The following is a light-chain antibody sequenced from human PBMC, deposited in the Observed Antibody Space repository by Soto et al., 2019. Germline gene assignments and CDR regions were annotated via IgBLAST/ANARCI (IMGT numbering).Light chain of an antibody. J-gene: IGKJ5*01. CDR3: HQYASSPLT. V-gene: IGKV3-20*01. CDR2: GAS. CDR1: QSVGSNY. Sequence: EIVLTQSPGTLSLSPGERATLSCRASQSVGSNYLAWYQQTPGQAPRLLIHGASTRATGIPDRFSGSGSGKAFTLTLSRLESEDSAVYYCHQYASSPLTFGQGTRVEIQ.